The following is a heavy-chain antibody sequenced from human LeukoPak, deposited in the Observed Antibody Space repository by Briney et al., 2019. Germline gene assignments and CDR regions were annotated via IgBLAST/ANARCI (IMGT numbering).Heavy chain of an antibody. D-gene: IGHD3-16*01. CDR3: ARDIWGSST. J-gene: IGHJ5*02. CDR1: GASISSGGYS. CDR2: IYHSGGT. V-gene: IGHV4-30-2*01. Sequence: PSQTLSLTCVVSGASISSGGYSWSWIRQPPGTGLEWIGCIYHSGGTHYNPSLKSRVTMSVDMSKNQISLNLNSVTAADTAVYYCARDIWGSSTWGPGTLVTVSS.